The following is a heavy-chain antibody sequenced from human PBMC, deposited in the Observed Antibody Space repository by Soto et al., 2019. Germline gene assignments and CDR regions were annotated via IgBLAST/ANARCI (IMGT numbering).Heavy chain of an antibody. V-gene: IGHV4-39*01. CDR2: IYYSGST. CDR3: ARYLAAASDY. Sequence: SETLSLTCTVSGGSISSSSYYWGWIRQPPGKGLEWIGSIYYSGSTYYNPSLKSRVTISVDTSKNQFSLKLSSVTAADTAVYYCARYLAAASDYWGQGTLVTVSS. D-gene: IGHD6-13*01. J-gene: IGHJ4*02. CDR1: GGSISSSSYY.